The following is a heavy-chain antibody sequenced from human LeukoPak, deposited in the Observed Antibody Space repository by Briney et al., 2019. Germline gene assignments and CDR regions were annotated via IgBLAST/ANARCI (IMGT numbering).Heavy chain of an antibody. V-gene: IGHV3-7*01. CDR3: LRGLAAAGT. J-gene: IGHJ4*02. CDR1: GFTFSSYW. D-gene: IGHD6-13*01. Sequence: GGSLRLSCEASGFTFSSYWMSWVRQAPGKGLEWVANIKQDGNEINYVDSVKGRFTISRDNAKNSLYPQMNSLRVDDTAVYYCLRGLAAAGTWGQGTLVTVSS. CDR2: IKQDGNEI.